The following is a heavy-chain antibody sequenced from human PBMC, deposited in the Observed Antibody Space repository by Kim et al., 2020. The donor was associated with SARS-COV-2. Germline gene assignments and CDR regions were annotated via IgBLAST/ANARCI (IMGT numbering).Heavy chain of an antibody. CDR1: GFTFSSYA. CDR3: AKDPRDIVVVVAANTFDY. D-gene: IGHD2-15*01. CDR2: ISGSGGST. J-gene: IGHJ4*02. V-gene: IGHV3-23*01. Sequence: GGSLRLSCAASGFTFSSYAMSWVRQAPGKGLEWVSAISGSGGSTYYADSVKGRFTISRDNSKNTLYLQMNSLRAEDTAVYYCAKDPRDIVVVVAANTFDYWGQGTLVTVSS.